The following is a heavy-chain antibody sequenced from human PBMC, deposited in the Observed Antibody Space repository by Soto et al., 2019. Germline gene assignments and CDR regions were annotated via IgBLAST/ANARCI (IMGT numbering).Heavy chain of an antibody. Sequence: PVGSLRLSCAASGFTFSSYAMHWVRQAPGKGLEWVAVISYDGSNKYYADSVKGRFTISRDNSKNTLYLQMNSLRAEDTAVYHCARGVHLRFLEWFQTALFDYWGQGTLVTVSS. CDR1: GFTFSSYA. CDR3: ARGVHLRFLEWFQTALFDY. J-gene: IGHJ4*02. D-gene: IGHD3-3*01. V-gene: IGHV3-30-3*01. CDR2: ISYDGSNK.